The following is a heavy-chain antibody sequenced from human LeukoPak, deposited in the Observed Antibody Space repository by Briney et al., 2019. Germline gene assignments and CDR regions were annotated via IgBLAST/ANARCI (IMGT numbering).Heavy chain of an antibody. CDR1: GGSISSSYY. CDR2: IYYSGST. CDR3: ARDLAGMNYYYYMDV. Sequence: SETLSLTCTVSGGSISSSYYWGWIRQPPGKGLEWIGSIYYSGSTYYNPSLKSRVTMSVDTSKNQFSLKLSSVTAADTAVYYCARDLAGMNYYYYMDVWGKGTTVTISS. V-gene: IGHV4-39*07. J-gene: IGHJ6*03. D-gene: IGHD6-19*01.